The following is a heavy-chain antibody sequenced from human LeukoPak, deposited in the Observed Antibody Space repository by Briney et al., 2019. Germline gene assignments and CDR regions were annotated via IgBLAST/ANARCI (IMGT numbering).Heavy chain of an antibody. CDR3: ARESSGLVPAGSDAFDI. CDR2: ISYDGSNK. D-gene: IGHD6-19*01. CDR1: GFTFSSYW. J-gene: IGHJ3*02. V-gene: IGHV3-30-3*01. Sequence: PGGSLRLSCAASGFTFSSYWMHWVRQAPGKGLEWVAVISYDGSNKYYADSVKGRFTISRDNSKNTLYLQMNSLRAEDTAVYYCARESSGLVPAGSDAFDIWGQGTMVTVSS.